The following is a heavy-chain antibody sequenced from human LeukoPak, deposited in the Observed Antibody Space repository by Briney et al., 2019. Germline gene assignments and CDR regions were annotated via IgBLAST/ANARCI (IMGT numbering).Heavy chain of an antibody. CDR3: AVAPGDY. D-gene: IGHD2-21*01. CDR1: GYTFTGYY. CDR2: INPNSDYT. V-gene: IGHV1-2*02. Sequence: GASVKVSCKASGYTFTGYYIHWVRQAPGQGLEWMGWINPNSDYTSYAQKFQGRITLTRDTSISTVYMELSPLTSDDTAVYYCAVAPGDYWGQGTLDSVSA. J-gene: IGHJ4*02.